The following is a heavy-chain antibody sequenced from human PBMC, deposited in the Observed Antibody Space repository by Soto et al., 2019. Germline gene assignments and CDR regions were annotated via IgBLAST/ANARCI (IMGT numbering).Heavy chain of an antibody. CDR1: GGPISSGDYY. D-gene: IGHD5-18*01. J-gene: IGHJ4*02. CDR3: ASLDTAMVSGY. V-gene: IGHV4-30-4*01. Sequence: QVQLQESGPGLVKPSQTLSLTCTVSGGPISSGDYYWSWIRQPPGKGPEWIGYIYYSGSTYYNPSLKGRVTISVDTSKNQFSLKVSSVTAADTAVYYCASLDTAMVSGYWGQGTLVTVSS. CDR2: IYYSGST.